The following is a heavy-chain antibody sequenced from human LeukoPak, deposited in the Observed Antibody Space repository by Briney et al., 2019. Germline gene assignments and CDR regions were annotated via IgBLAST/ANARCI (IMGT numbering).Heavy chain of an antibody. Sequence: ASVKVSCKASGYTFTDYFMHCVRQAPGQGLECGGRINPNSCGTNYAKKFQGRVTMTRDTSISTASMELSGMRPDNTAVYYSARDRTAALFIDYWGQGTLVTVSS. J-gene: IGHJ4*02. CDR1: GYTFTDYF. CDR3: ARDRTAALFIDY. V-gene: IGHV1-2*06. CDR2: INPNSCGT. D-gene: IGHD2-8*02.